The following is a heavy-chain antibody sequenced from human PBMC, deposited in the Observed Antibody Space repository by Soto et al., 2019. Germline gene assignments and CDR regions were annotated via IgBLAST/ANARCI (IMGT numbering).Heavy chain of an antibody. D-gene: IGHD5-18*01. CDR2: SSAYNGKT. J-gene: IGHJ4*02. CDR3: ARLDRYRDTPPEL. CDR1: GYTFSMYG. Sequence: QGQLVQSGNEVKKPGASVKVSCKASGYTFSMYGITLVRQAPGQGLEWMGWSSAYNGKTQYAQKLQGRVAMTTDTSTPTAYMELRSLRSDDTPMYYCARLDRYRDTPPELWGQGNRVTVSS. V-gene: IGHV1-18*01.